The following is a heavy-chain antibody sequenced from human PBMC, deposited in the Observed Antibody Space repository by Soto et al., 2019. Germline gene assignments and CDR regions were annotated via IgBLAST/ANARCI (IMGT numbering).Heavy chain of an antibody. CDR3: AKGGSGLRWFGEYDY. Sequence: GGSLRLSCTASGLNFNNYAMSWVRQAPGKGLQWVSTISGSGGSTYYADSLKGRFSISRDNSKNTLYLQMSSLRADDTAVYYCAKGGSGLRWFGEYDYWGQGT. J-gene: IGHJ4*02. CDR2: ISGSGGST. V-gene: IGHV3-23*01. CDR1: GLNFNNYA. D-gene: IGHD3-10*01.